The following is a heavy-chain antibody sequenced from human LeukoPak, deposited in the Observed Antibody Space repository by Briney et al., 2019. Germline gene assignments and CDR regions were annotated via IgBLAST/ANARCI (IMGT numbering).Heavy chain of an antibody. J-gene: IGHJ4*02. Sequence: ASVKVSCKGSGYTFSRDGITWVRQAPGQGLEWVGWINVYNGNTNYAPKFQGRVTMTTYISRDTAYMEMKSLRSDDTAVYYCAREVWSGHYNFWGQGTLITVSS. D-gene: IGHD3-3*01. CDR2: INVYNGNT. CDR3: AREVWSGHYNF. V-gene: IGHV1-18*01. CDR1: GYTFSRDG.